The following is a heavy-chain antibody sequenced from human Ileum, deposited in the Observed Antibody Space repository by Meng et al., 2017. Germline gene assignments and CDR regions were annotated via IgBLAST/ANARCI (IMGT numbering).Heavy chain of an antibody. Sequence: HVPLQQWGAGLLKPMEHLHLTAAVYGASLSCYYWSWIRLRPGEGLEWIGEINHSRSSNYNTSLNTRVTISVDTSKNQFSLKLSSVTAADTAVNYCTIRGVLYNWFDPWGQGTLVTVSS. D-gene: IGHD3-10*01. CDR2: INHSRSS. CDR3: TIRGVLYNWFDP. J-gene: IGHJ5*02. V-gene: IGHV4-34*01. CDR1: GASLSCYY.